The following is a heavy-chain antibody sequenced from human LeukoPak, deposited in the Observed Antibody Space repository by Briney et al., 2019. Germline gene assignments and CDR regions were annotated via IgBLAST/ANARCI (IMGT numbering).Heavy chain of an antibody. V-gene: IGHV1-18*01. CDR1: GYTFTSYG. CDR3: AREFRTFYNFWSGYYIFEY. Sequence: GASVKVSCKASGYTFTSYGISWVRQAPGQGLEWMGWIGAYNGNTNYAQNLQGRVTMTTDTSTSTAYMELRGLRSDDTAVYFCAREFRTFYNFWSGYYIFEYWGQGTLVTVSS. J-gene: IGHJ4*02. CDR2: IGAYNGNT. D-gene: IGHD3-3*01.